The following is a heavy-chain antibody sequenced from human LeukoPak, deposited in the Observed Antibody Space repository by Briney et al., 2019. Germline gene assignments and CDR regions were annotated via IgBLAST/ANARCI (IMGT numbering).Heavy chain of an antibody. CDR2: ISSGSNYI. V-gene: IGHV3-21*01. CDR1: GFTFSSYT. Sequence: GGSLRLSCAASGFTFSSYTMNSVRQAPGKGLQWVSSISSGSNYIYYTDSVKGRFTISRDNAKNSLYLQMNSLRAEDTAVYYCARDSSGWRLFDYWGQGTLVTVSS. J-gene: IGHJ4*02. D-gene: IGHD6-19*01. CDR3: ARDSSGWRLFDY.